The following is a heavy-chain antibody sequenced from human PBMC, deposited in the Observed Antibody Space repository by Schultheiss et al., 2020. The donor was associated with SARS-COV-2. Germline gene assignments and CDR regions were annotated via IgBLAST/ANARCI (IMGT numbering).Heavy chain of an antibody. CDR3: ATDRVGPTTDFDH. CDR1: GGSISSYY. V-gene: IGHV3-7*01. J-gene: IGHJ4*02. Sequence: LSLTCTVSGGSISSYYWSWIRQPPGKGLEWVANMKGDGGEKDNVDSMKGRFTFSRDNANNSPFLQMNSLRAEDTAVYFCATDRVGPTTDFDHWGQGTLVTVSS. D-gene: IGHD1-26*01. CDR2: MKGDGGEK.